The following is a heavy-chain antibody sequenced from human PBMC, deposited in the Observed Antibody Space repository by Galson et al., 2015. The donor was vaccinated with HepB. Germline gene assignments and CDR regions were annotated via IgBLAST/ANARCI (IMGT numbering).Heavy chain of an antibody. D-gene: IGHD3-10*01. Sequence: SETLSLTCAVYGGSFSGYYWSWIRQPPGKGLEWIGEINHSGSTNYNPSLKSRVTISVDTSKNQFSLKLSSVTAADTAVYYCARGGGITMVRGVTQPTYYFDYWGQGTLVTVSS. CDR3: ARGGGITMVRGVTQPTYYFDY. V-gene: IGHV4-34*01. CDR2: INHSGST. J-gene: IGHJ4*02. CDR1: GGSFSGYY.